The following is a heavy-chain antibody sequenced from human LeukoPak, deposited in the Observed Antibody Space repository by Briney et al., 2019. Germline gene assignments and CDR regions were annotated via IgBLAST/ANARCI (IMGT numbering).Heavy chain of an antibody. CDR2: MNPNSGNT. D-gene: IGHD3-9*01. Sequence: GASVKVSCKASGYTFTSYDINWVRQATGQGLEWMGWMNPNSGNTGYAQKFQGRVTMTRNTSISTAYRELSSLRSEDTAVYYCARDFDWLLSTDYWGQGTLVTVSS. CDR1: GYTFTSYD. J-gene: IGHJ4*02. V-gene: IGHV1-8*01. CDR3: ARDFDWLLSTDY.